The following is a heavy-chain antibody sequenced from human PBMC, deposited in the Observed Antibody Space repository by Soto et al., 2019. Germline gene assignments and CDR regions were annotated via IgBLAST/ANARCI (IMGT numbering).Heavy chain of an antibody. CDR1: GYTLTELS. J-gene: IGHJ4*02. CDR2: FDPEDGTA. CDR3: AREDDSSDY. Sequence: ASVKVSCKVSGYTLTELSMHWVRQAPGKGLEWMGGFDPEDGTANYAQKFQGRVTITADESTSTAYMELSSLRSEDTAVYYCAREDDSSDYWGQGTLVTVSS. D-gene: IGHD3-22*01. V-gene: IGHV1-24*01.